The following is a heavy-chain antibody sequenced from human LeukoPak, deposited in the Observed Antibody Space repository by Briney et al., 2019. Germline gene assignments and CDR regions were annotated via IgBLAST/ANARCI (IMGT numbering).Heavy chain of an antibody. CDR1: GFTVSSNY. Sequence: HPGGSLRRSGAASGFTVSSNYMSWVRQAPGKGLEWVSVIYSGGSTYYADSVKGRFTISRDNSKNTLYLQMNSLRAEDTAVYYCARDPSSAYYYYYGMDVWGKATTVTVSA. D-gene: IGHD6-13*01. CDR2: IYSGGST. V-gene: IGHV3-53*01. J-gene: IGHJ6*04. CDR3: ARDPSSAYYYYYGMDV.